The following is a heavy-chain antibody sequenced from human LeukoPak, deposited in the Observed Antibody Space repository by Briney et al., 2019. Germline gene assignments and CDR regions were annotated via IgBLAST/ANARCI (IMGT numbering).Heavy chain of an antibody. CDR3: AGGRYSGTTYYFDY. CDR2: IYENGGTT. CDR1: GFTFRSHA. Sequence: GGSLRLSCVGSGFTFRSHAMSWVRQAPEKGLEFVSGIYENGGTTYYADSVKGRFSISRDNSKNTLYLQMNSLRAEDTAMYYCAGGRYSGTTYYFDYWGQGTLVTVSS. D-gene: IGHD5-12*01. J-gene: IGHJ4*02. V-gene: IGHV3-23*01.